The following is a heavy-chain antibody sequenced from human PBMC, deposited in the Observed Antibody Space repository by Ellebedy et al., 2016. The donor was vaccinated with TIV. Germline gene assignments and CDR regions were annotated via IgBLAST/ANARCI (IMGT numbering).Heavy chain of an antibody. CDR1: GGTFGSYA. D-gene: IGHD4-17*01. Sequence: ASVKVSCKASGGTFGSYAISWVRQAPGQGLEWMGGIIPIFGTANYAQKFQGRVTITADESTSTAYMELSRLRSDDTAVYYCAGGPLPLDYEDWMPFGIWGQGTMVTVAS. J-gene: IGHJ3*02. V-gene: IGHV1-69*13. CDR2: IIPIFGTA. CDR3: AGGPLPLDYEDWMPFGI.